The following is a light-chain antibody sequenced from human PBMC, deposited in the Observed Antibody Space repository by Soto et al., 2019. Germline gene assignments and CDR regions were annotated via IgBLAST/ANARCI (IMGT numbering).Light chain of an antibody. V-gene: IGLV2-8*01. CDR3: SSYAGSINVI. CDR2: EVS. J-gene: IGLJ2*01. Sequence: QSALTQPPSASGSPGQSVTISCTGTSSDVGGYNYVSWYQQHPGKAPKLMIYEVSKRPSGVPDRFSASKSGNTASLTVSGLQAEDEADYYCSSYAGSINVIFGGGTKVTVL. CDR1: SSDVGGYNY.